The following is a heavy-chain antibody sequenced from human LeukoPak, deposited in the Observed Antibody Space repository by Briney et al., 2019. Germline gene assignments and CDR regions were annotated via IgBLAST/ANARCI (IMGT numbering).Heavy chain of an antibody. CDR2: ISGSGGST. J-gene: IGHJ3*02. CDR3: AKGRYYHDNSDAFEI. D-gene: IGHD3-22*01. V-gene: IGHV3-23*01. Sequence: PGGSLRLSCAASGFTFSSYAISWVRQAPEKGLEWVSAISGSGGSTYYTDSVKGRFTISRDNSKNTLYLQMNSLRAEDTAVYQCAKGRYYHDNSDAFEIWGQGTTVTVSS. CDR1: GFTFSSYA.